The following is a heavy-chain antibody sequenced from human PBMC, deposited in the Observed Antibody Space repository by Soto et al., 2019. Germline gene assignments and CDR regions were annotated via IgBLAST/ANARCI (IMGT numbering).Heavy chain of an antibody. D-gene: IGHD3-10*01. Sequence: GESLKISCAVSGFTVSSNDMSWVRQAPGKGLEWGSVIYSDGSTYYADSVKGRFTISRDNSKNTLYLQMNSLRAEDTAVYYCARLWFGDLDYWGQGTLVTVSS. J-gene: IGHJ4*02. V-gene: IGHV3-66*04. CDR1: GFTVSSND. CDR2: IYSDGST. CDR3: ARLWFGDLDY.